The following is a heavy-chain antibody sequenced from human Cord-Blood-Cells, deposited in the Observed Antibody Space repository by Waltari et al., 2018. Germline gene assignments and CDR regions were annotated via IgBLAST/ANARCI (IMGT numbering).Heavy chain of an antibody. J-gene: IGHJ2*01. CDR1: GGTFSSYA. V-gene: IGHV1-69*06. Sequence: QVQLVQSGAEVKKPGSSVKVSCKASGGTFSSYAISWVRQAPGQGLEWMGGIIPIVGTANYAQKFQGRVTITADKSTSTAYMELGSLRSEDTAVYYCARAASIAARYWYCDLWGRGTLVTVSS. CDR2: IIPIVGTA. CDR3: ARAASIAARYWYCDL. D-gene: IGHD6-6*01.